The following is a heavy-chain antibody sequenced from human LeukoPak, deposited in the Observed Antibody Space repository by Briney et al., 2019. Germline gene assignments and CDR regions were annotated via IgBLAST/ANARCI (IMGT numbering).Heavy chain of an antibody. D-gene: IGHD4-23*01. CDR1: GFTFSSYW. V-gene: IGHV3-7*01. Sequence: GGSLRLSCAVSGFTFSSYWMSWVRQAPGKGLEWVANIRQDGSEKYYVDSVKGRFTISRDNANNSLYLQMNSLRAEDTAVYYCGRWRTTFDPWGQGTLVTVSS. CDR3: GRWRTTFDP. CDR2: IRQDGSEK. J-gene: IGHJ5*02.